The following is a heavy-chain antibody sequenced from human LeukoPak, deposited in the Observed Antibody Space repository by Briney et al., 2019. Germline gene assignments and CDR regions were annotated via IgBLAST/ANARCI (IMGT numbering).Heavy chain of an antibody. V-gene: IGHV4-61*01. J-gene: IGHJ4*02. Sequence: SETLSLTCTVSGGSVSSGSYYWSWIRQPPGKGLEWIGEINHSGSTNYNPSLKSRVTISVDTSKNQFSLKLSSVTAADTAVYYCARGGVVPAAMVTDWGQGTLVTVSS. CDR1: GGSVSSGSYY. CDR2: INHSGST. CDR3: ARGGVVPAAMVTD. D-gene: IGHD2-2*01.